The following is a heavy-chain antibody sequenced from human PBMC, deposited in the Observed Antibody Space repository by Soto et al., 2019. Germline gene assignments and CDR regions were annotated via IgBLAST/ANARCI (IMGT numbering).Heavy chain of an antibody. Sequence: QVQLQESGPGLVKPSQTLSLACTVSGGSVGSGEYYYSWIRQPPGKGLEWIGYIYDSGITNYTPSRKGRVTMSLDRCNNQVSLKLSSVTAADTAVYFCARDVAHGYTENVWGQGTMVTVSS. CDR3: ARDVAHGYTENV. V-gene: IGHV4-30-4*01. CDR1: GGSVGSGEYY. CDR2: IYDSGIT. D-gene: IGHD5-18*01. J-gene: IGHJ3*01.